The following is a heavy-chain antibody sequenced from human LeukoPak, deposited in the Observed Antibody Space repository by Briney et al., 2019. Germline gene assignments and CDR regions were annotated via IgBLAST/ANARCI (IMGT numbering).Heavy chain of an antibody. CDR1: GFTVSSNY. J-gene: IGHJ4*02. Sequence: GGSLRLSCAASGFTVSSNYMSWVRQAPGKGLEWVSVIYSGGSTYYADSVKGRFTISRDNSKNTLYLQMNSLRAEDTAVYYCAKGQNPYYYDSSGYLAFDYWGQGTLVTVSS. V-gene: IGHV3-53*01. D-gene: IGHD3-22*01. CDR2: IYSGGST. CDR3: AKGQNPYYYDSSGYLAFDY.